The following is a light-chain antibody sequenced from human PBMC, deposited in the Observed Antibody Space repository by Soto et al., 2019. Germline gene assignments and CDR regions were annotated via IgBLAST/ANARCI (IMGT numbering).Light chain of an antibody. Sequence: DIVLTQSPGTLSLSPGERVTLSCRASQSVSSNYITWYQQKPGQAPRLLIYGASTRATGIPVRFSGSGSGTEFTLTITSLQSEDFAVYYCQQRSNWPVTFGQGTKVDIK. V-gene: IGKV3D-20*02. CDR2: GAS. J-gene: IGKJ1*01. CDR1: QSVSSNY. CDR3: QQRSNWPVT.